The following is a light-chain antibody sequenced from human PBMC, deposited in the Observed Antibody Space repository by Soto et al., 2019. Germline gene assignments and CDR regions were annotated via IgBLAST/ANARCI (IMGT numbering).Light chain of an antibody. Sequence: DIQMTQSPTTLSASVGDRVPITCRAIHRIIKWLAWYQQKPGKAPNLLIYEASTLQSGVPSRFSGSGSGTEFTLTISSLQPDDSATYYCQQYNTFLTFGGGTKVEIK. V-gene: IGKV1-5*03. CDR1: HRIIKW. J-gene: IGKJ4*01. CDR3: QQYNTFLT. CDR2: EAS.